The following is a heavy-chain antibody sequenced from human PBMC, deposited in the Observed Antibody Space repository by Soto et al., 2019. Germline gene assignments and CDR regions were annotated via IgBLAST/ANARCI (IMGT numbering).Heavy chain of an antibody. D-gene: IGHD3-22*01. Sequence: EVQLVESGGGLIQPGGSLRLSCAASGFTVSSNYMSWVRQAPGKGLEWVAGIYSGGSTYYAHSVKGRFTISRDNSKNTLYLQMNSLRAEDTAVYYCARDRVESGYPEYFQHWGQGTLVTVSS. CDR3: ARDRVESGYPEYFQH. CDR1: GFTVSSNY. J-gene: IGHJ1*01. V-gene: IGHV3-53*01. CDR2: IYSGGST.